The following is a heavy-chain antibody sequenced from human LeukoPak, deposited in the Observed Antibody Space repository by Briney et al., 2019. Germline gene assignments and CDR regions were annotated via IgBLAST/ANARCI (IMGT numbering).Heavy chain of an antibody. CDR1: GGSIGSYY. CDR2: IDYSGST. Sequence: PWETLSLTCTISGGSIGSYYGTWIRQPPGKGLEGIGYIDYSGSTNYNPSFKSRVTMSVDTSKNPFSLKLSSVSAADTAVYYCARGRSTGTFDYWGQGTLVTVSS. J-gene: IGHJ4*02. V-gene: IGHV4-59*08. D-gene: IGHD4-17*01. CDR3: ARGRSTGTFDY.